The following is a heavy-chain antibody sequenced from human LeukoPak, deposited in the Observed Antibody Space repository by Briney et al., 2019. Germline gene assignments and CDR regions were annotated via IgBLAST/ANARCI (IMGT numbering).Heavy chain of an antibody. CDR2: INHSGST. D-gene: IGHD4-23*01. CDR3: ARGPNRDVTPYDY. V-gene: IGHV4-34*01. CDR1: GGSFSGYY. Sequence: SETLSLTCAVYGGSFSGYYWSWIRQPPGKGLEWIGEINHSGSTNYNPSLKSRVTISVDTSKNQFSLKLSSVTAADMAVYYCARGPNRDVTPYDYWGQGTLVSVSS. J-gene: IGHJ4*02.